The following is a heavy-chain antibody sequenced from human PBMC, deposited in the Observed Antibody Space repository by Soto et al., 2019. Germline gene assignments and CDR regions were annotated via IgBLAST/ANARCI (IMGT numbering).Heavy chain of an antibody. V-gene: IGHV5-10-1*01. D-gene: IGHD6-13*01. Sequence: GESLKISCKGSGYSFTSYWISWVRQMPGKGLEWMGRIDPSDSYTNYSPSFQGHVTISADKSISTAYLQWSSLRASDTAMYYCALLQAAAGDNDLTFDYRGQGTLVTVSS. CDR3: ALLQAAAGDNDLTFDY. CDR1: GYSFTSYW. J-gene: IGHJ4*02. CDR2: IDPSDSYT.